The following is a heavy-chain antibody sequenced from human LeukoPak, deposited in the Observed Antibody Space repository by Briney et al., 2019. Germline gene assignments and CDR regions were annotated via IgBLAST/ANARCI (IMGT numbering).Heavy chain of an antibody. CDR1: GGSFSGYY. J-gene: IGHJ5*02. CDR2: INHSGST. CDR3: ARTYADFWSGYYYWFDP. Sequence: SETLSLTCAVYGGSFSGYYWSWIRQPPGKGLEWIGEINHSGSTNYNPSLKSRVTISVDTSKNQFSLKLSSVTAADTAVYYCARTYADFWSGYYYWFDPWGQGTLVIVSS. D-gene: IGHD3-3*01. V-gene: IGHV4-34*01.